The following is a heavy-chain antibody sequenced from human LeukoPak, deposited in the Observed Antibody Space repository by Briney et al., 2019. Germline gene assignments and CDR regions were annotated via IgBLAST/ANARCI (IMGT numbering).Heavy chain of an antibody. CDR2: ISYDGSNK. Sequence: GGSLRLSCAASGFTFSSYGMHWVRQAPGKGLERVAVISYDGSNKYYADSVKGRFTISRDNSKNTLYLQMNSLRAEDTAVYYCAKDGDYYYDSSGYANWFDPWGQGTLVTVSS. J-gene: IGHJ5*02. CDR1: GFTFSSYG. V-gene: IGHV3-30*18. D-gene: IGHD3-22*01. CDR3: AKDGDYYYDSSGYANWFDP.